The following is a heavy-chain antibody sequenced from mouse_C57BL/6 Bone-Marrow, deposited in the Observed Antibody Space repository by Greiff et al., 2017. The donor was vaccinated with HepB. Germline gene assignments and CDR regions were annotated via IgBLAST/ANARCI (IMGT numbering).Heavy chain of an antibody. Sequence: QVQLQQSGPELVKPGASVKISCKASGYTFTDYYINWVKQRPGQGLEWIGWIYPGSGNTKYNEKFKGKATLTVDTSSSTAYMQLSSLTSEDSAVYFWARSPPYYYGSSSFDYWGQGTTLTVSS. J-gene: IGHJ2*01. CDR3: ARSPPYYYGSSSFDY. CDR1: GYTFTDYY. V-gene: IGHV1-84*01. CDR2: IYPGSGNT. D-gene: IGHD1-1*01.